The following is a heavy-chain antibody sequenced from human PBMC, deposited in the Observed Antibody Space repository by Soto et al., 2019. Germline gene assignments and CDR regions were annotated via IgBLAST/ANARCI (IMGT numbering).Heavy chain of an antibody. Sequence: GGSLRLSCAASGFTFSSYAMSWVRLAPGKGLEWVSSISESGDSTSYAESVRGRFTISRDDSKNTLYLQMNSLRAEDTAIYSYAKSRIQGWRKCLYDHWGQGTLVTVSS. J-gene: IGHJ4*02. D-gene: IGHD5-18*01. CDR3: AKSRIQGWRKCLYDH. V-gene: IGHV3-23*01. CDR1: GFTFSSYA. CDR2: ISESGDST.